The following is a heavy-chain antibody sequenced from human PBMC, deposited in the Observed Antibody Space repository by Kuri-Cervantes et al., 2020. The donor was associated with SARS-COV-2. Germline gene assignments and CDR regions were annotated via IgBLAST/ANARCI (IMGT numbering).Heavy chain of an antibody. CDR3: ARGREWFGELLYPVYFDY. J-gene: IGHJ4*02. V-gene: IGHV3-9*01. CDR2: ISWNSGSI. Sequence: GGSLRLSCAASGFTFDDYAMHWVRQAPGKGLEWVSGISWNSGSIGYADSVKGRFTISRDNAKNSLYLQMNSLRAEDTAVYYCARGREWFGELLYPVYFDYWGQGTLVTVSS. D-gene: IGHD3-10*01. CDR1: GFTFDDYA.